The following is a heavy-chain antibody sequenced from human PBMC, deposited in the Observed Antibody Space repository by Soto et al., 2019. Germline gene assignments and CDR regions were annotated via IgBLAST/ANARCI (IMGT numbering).Heavy chain of an antibody. CDR3: ATGQSLTRYGSGSYYYCYYYYGMDV. D-gene: IGHD3-10*01. CDR2: ISGNGGST. V-gene: IGHV3-64*01. J-gene: IGHJ6*02. Sequence: EVQLVESGGGLVQPGGSLRLSCAASGFTFSSYAMHWVRQAPGKGLEYVSAISGNGGSTYYANSVKGRFTISRDNSKNTLYLQMGSLRAEDMAVYYCATGQSLTRYGSGSYYYCYYYYGMDVWGQGTTVTVSS. CDR1: GFTFSSYA.